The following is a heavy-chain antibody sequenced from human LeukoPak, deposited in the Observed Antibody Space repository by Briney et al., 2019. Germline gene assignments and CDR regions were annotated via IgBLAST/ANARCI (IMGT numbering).Heavy chain of an antibody. V-gene: IGHV4-61*08. CDR3: VTYFVNGGGRGH. CDR1: GASVGSGDYH. J-gene: IGHJ4*02. CDR2: HNQNP. Sequence: PSETLSLTCTVSGASVGSGDYHWSWVRQAPGKGLGWIGHNQNPSYNPSLKSRVVISIHTSRNQFSLTLNTVTAADTATYFCVTYFVNGGGRGHWGPGALVTVSS. D-gene: IGHD3-9*01.